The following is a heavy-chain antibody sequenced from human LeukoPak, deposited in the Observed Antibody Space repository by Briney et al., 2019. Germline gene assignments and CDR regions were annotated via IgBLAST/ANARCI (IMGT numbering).Heavy chain of an antibody. V-gene: IGHV4-61*02. CDR2: IYTSGST. CDR1: GGSISSGSYY. CDR3: ARDRGYNWNDLLTDAFDI. D-gene: IGHD1-1*01. J-gene: IGHJ3*02. Sequence: PSETLSLTCTVSGGSISSGSYYWSWIRQPAGKGLEWIGRIYTSGSTNYNPSLKSRVTISLDTSKNQFSLKLSSVTAADTAVYYCARDRGYNWNDLLTDAFDIWGQGTMVTVSS.